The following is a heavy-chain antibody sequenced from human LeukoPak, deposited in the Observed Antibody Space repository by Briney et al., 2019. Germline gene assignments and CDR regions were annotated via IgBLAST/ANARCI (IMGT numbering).Heavy chain of an antibody. Sequence: PGGSLRLSCAASGFTFSSYEMNWVRQAPGKGLEWVSYISSSGSTIYYADSVKGRFTISRDNAKNSLYLQMNSLRAEDTAVYYCARDAIVVVPAAPGYMDVWGKGTTVTVSS. V-gene: IGHV3-48*03. CDR2: ISSSGSTI. CDR1: GFTFSSYE. D-gene: IGHD2-2*01. CDR3: ARDAIVVVPAAPGYMDV. J-gene: IGHJ6*03.